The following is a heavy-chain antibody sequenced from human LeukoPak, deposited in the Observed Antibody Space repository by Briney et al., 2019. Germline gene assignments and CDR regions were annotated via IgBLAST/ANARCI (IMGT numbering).Heavy chain of an antibody. CDR2: IYHSGSF. CDR3: AAGYFSSWHTFDY. CDR1: GGSISSSSYY. J-gene: IGHJ4*02. V-gene: IGHV4-39*07. Sequence: KPSETLSLTCTVSGGSISSSSYYWGWIRQPPGKGLEWIGSIYHSGSFYYSPSLKSRVTISLDTSKNQISLKLRSLIAADTGLYYCAAGYFSSWHTFDYWGQGTLVAVSS. D-gene: IGHD6-13*01.